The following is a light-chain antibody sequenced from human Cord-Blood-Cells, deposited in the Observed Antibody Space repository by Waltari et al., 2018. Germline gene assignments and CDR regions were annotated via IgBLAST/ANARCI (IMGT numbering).Light chain of an antibody. CDR3: QQYNNWPPFT. Sequence: EIVMTQSPAPLSVSPGERAPLSCRASQSVSSNLARYQQKPGQAPRLLIYGASTRATGIPARFSGSGSATEFTLTISSLQSEDFAVYYCQQYNNWPPFTFGPGTKVDIK. CDR1: QSVSSN. J-gene: IGKJ3*01. V-gene: IGKV3-15*01. CDR2: GAS.